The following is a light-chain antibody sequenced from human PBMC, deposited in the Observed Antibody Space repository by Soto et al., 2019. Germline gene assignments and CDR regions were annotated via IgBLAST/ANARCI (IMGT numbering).Light chain of an antibody. CDR3: SSYTTSSTYV. J-gene: IGLJ1*01. CDR2: DVS. V-gene: IGLV2-14*01. CDR1: SSDVGGYNY. Sequence: QPASVSGSPGQSITISCTGTSSDVGGYNYVSWYQQHPGKAPKLMIYDVSNRPSGVSNRFSGSKSGNTASLTISGLQAEDEADYYCSSYTTSSTYVFGTGTKLTVL.